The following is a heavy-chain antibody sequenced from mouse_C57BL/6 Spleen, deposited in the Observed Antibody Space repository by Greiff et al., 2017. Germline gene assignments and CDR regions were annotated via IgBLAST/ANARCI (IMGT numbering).Heavy chain of an antibody. CDR1: GFTFTDYY. J-gene: IGHJ4*01. CDR3: ARYRRFTTVVATPYAMDY. D-gene: IGHD1-1*01. CDR2: IRNKANGYTT. V-gene: IGHV7-3*01. Sequence: EVMLVESGGGLVQPGGSLSLSCAASGFTFTDYYMSWVRQPPGKALEWLGFIRNKANGYTTESSSSVKGRFTISRENSQSILYLQMNALRAEDSATYYCARYRRFTTVVATPYAMDYWGQGTSVTVSS.